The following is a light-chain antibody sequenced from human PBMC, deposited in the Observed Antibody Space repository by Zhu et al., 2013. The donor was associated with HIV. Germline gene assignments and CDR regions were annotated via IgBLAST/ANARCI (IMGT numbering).Light chain of an antibody. Sequence: EIVMTQSPATLSVSPGERATLSCGASQSVSTNLAWYQQNPGQAPRLLIYGASTRATGIPARFSGSGSGTEFTLTISSLQSEDFAVYYCQQYNNWPRSFGQGTKLEIK. CDR3: QQYNNWPRS. J-gene: IGKJ2*03. CDR1: QSVSTN. CDR2: GAS. V-gene: IGKV3-15*01.